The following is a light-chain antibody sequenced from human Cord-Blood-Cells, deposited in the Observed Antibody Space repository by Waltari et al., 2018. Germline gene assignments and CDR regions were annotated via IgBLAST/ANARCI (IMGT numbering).Light chain of an antibody. CDR3: QAWDSSVV. V-gene: IGLV3-1*01. CDR1: KLGAIY. J-gene: IGLJ2*01. CDR2: QDS. Sequence: SYELTQPPSVSVSPGQTASITRSGDKLGAIYACWYQQKPGQSPVLVIYQDSKRPSGIPERFSGSNSGNTATLTISGTQAMDEADYYCQAWDSSVVFGGGTKLTVL.